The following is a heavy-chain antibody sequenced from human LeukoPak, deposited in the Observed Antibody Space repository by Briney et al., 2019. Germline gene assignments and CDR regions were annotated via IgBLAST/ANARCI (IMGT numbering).Heavy chain of an antibody. Sequence: SETLSLTCTVSGGPISSYYWSWIRQPAGKGLEWIGRIYTSGSTNYNPSLKSRVTMSVDTSKNQFSLKLSSVTAADTAVYYCARDSGGYSSGWYFGMDVWGQGTTVTVSS. CDR2: IYTSGST. V-gene: IGHV4-4*07. D-gene: IGHD6-19*01. CDR3: ARDSGGYSSGWYFGMDV. J-gene: IGHJ6*02. CDR1: GGPISSYY.